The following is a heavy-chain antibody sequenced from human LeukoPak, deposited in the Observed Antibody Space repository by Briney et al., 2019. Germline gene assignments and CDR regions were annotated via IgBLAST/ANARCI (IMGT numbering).Heavy chain of an antibody. CDR1: GYTFTSYG. CDR3: ARARDGDYIQDYYYMDV. V-gene: IGHV1-18*01. D-gene: IGHD4-17*01. Sequence: ASVKVSCKASGYTFTSYGISWVRQAPGQGLEWMGWISAYNGNTNYAQKLQGRVTMTTDTSTSTAYMELRSLRSDDTAVYYCARARDGDYIQDYYYMDVWGKGTTVTVSS. J-gene: IGHJ6*03. CDR2: ISAYNGNT.